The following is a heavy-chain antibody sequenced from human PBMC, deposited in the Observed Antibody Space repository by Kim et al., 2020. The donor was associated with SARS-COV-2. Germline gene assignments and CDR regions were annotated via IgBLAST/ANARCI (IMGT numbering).Heavy chain of an antibody. Sequence: ASVKGSCKASGYTFTSYGISWVRQAPGQGLEWMVWICAYNGNTNYAQKIQGRVTMTTDTSTSTAYMELRSLRSDDTAVYYCARDAVYGDYVELSFDIWGQGTMVTVSS. D-gene: IGHD4-17*01. V-gene: IGHV1-18*04. J-gene: IGHJ3*02. CDR3: ARDAVYGDYVELSFDI. CDR1: GYTFTSYG. CDR2: ICAYNGNT.